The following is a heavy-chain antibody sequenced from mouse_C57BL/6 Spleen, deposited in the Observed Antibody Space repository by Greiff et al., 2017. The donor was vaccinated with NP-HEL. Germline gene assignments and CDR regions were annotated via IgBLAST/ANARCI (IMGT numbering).Heavy chain of an antibody. J-gene: IGHJ3*01. Sequence: VKLQESGPGLVQPSQSLSITCTVSGFSLTSYGVHWVRQSPGKGLEWLGVIWSGGSTDYNAAFISRLSISKDNSKSQVFFKMNSLQADDTAIYYCARPYYSNYAWFAYWGQGTLVTVSA. CDR1: GFSLTSYG. D-gene: IGHD2-5*01. CDR2: IWSGGST. V-gene: IGHV2-2*01. CDR3: ARPYYSNYAWFAY.